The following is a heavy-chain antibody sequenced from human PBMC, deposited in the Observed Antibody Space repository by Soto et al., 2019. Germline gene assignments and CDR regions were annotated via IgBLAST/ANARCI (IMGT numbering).Heavy chain of an antibody. D-gene: IGHD3-3*01. J-gene: IGHJ4*02. CDR2: ISSSGSTI. CDR1: GFTFSSYE. CDR3: ARDGRLTIFGVVILSGGAHYFDY. V-gene: IGHV3-48*03. Sequence: EVQLVESGGGLVQPGGSLRLSCAASGFTFSSYEMNWVRQAPGKGLEWVSYISSSGSTIYYADSVKGRFTISRDNAKNSLYLQMNSLRAEDTAVYYCARDGRLTIFGVVILSGGAHYFDYWGQGTLVTVSS.